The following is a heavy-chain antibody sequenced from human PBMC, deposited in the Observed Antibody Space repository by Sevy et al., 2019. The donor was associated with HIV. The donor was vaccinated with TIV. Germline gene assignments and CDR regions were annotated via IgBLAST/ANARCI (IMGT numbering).Heavy chain of an antibody. CDR3: AKVLNPALESMLEVNLRSLKGFDV. J-gene: IGHJ3*01. CDR2: ISGPGYGT. V-gene: IGHV3-23*01. D-gene: IGHD3-22*01. Sequence: GGSLRLSCAASGFTFNTHAMNWVRQAPGKGLEWVSVISGPGYGTNYADSVKGRFTISRDNSKTSLFLQMNSLRDDDTAVYYCAKVLNPALESMLEVNLRSLKGFDVWGQGTMVTVSS. CDR1: GFTFNTHA.